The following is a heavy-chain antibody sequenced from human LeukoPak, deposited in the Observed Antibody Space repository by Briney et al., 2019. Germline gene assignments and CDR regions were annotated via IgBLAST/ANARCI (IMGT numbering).Heavy chain of an antibody. D-gene: IGHD1-26*01. CDR1: GYTFTSYD. Sequence: GASVKVSCKASGYTFTSYDINWVRQATGQGLEWMGWMNPNSGNTGYAQKFQGRVTMTRNTSISTVYVELSSLRSEDTAVYYCARESGSYYPLDYWGQGTLVTVSS. V-gene: IGHV1-8*01. J-gene: IGHJ4*02. CDR3: ARESGSYYPLDY. CDR2: MNPNSGNT.